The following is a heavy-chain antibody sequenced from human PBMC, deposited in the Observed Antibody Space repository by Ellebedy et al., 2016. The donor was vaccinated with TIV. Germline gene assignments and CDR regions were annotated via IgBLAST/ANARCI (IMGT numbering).Heavy chain of an antibody. V-gene: IGHV3-23*01. Sequence: GESLKISCAASGFIFSNNAMNWVRQAPGKGLEWVSTISGGGDETYYADSVKGRFTISRDNSKNTLHLQMDSLRVEDTAVYYCARRGDNWGFFDYWGQGTLVTVSS. CDR3: ARRGDNWGFFDY. D-gene: IGHD7-27*01. CDR2: ISGGGDET. CDR1: GFIFSNNA. J-gene: IGHJ4*02.